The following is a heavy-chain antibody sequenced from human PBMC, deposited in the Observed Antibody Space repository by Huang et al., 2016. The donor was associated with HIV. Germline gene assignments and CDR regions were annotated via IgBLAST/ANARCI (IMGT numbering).Heavy chain of an antibody. CDR3: VRVRRVMDTYCVADCSTLEAFDI. CDR2: VNTDTGKP. J-gene: IGHJ3*02. Sequence: QVQLVQSGSELKKPGASVKVSCKASGYTFTNYGVHWVRQAPGQGLEWMGVVNTDTGKPRYAQGLTGRFVFSSVTSVNTAYLQISSLKAADSAIYYCVRVRRVMDTYCVADCSTLEAFDIWGQGTVVTVSA. CDR1: GYTFTNYG. V-gene: IGHV7-4-1*02. D-gene: IGHD2-21*02.